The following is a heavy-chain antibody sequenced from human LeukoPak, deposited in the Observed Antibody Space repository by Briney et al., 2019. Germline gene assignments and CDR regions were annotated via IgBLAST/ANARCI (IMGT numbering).Heavy chain of an antibody. D-gene: IGHD6-13*01. CDR1: RFTFRNYA. Sequence: GGSLRLSCAASRFTFRNYAMHWVRQAPGKGLEWVAVISSDGTNKDYADSVKGRFTISRDNAKNSLYLQMNSLRAEDTAVYYCARATDHDSSSWYYWGQGTLVTVSS. J-gene: IGHJ4*02. V-gene: IGHV3-30*04. CDR3: ARATDHDSSSWYY. CDR2: ISSDGTNK.